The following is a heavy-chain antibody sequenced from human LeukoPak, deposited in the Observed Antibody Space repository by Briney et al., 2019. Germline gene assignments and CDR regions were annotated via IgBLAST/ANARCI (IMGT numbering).Heavy chain of an antibody. CDR2: MNPNSGNT. V-gene: IGHV1-8*01. CDR3: ARGPYDILTGYYLSDAFDI. CDR1: GYTFTSYD. D-gene: IGHD3-9*01. Sequence: ASVKVSCKASGYTFTSYDINWVRQATGQGLEWMGWMNPNSGNTGYAQKFQGRVTMTRNTSISTAHMELSSLRSEDTAVYYCARGPYDILTGYYLSDAFDIWGQGTMVTVSS. J-gene: IGHJ3*02.